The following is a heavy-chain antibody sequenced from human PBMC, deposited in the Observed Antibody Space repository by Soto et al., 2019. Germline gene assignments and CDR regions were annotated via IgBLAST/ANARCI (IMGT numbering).Heavy chain of an antibody. CDR1: GGSISSYY. D-gene: IGHD6-13*01. CDR3: ARELLRSSSWGDTHFDS. J-gene: IGHJ5*01. Sequence: PSETLSLTCTVSGGSISSYYWSSIRHPPGKGLEWIGNIYYSARTNYNPSLKSPVTISPDTSNNQSSLKLSSVPATDPAVYHCARELLRSSSWGDTHFDSWGEGSLVTVHS. V-gene: IGHV4-59*01. CDR2: IYYSART.